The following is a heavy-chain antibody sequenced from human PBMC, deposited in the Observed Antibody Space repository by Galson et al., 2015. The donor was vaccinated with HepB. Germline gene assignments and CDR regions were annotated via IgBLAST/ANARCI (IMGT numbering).Heavy chain of an antibody. D-gene: IGHD5-12*01. CDR3: ARDMNQWLRQPGY. CDR2: TNAGNGNT. CDR1: GYTFTSYA. V-gene: IGHV1-3*01. Sequence: SVKVSCKASGYTFTSYAMHWVRQAPGQRLEWMGWTNAGNGNTKYSEKFQGRVTITRDTSASTAYMELSSLRSEDTAVYYCARDMNQWLRQPGYWGQGTLVTVSS. J-gene: IGHJ4*02.